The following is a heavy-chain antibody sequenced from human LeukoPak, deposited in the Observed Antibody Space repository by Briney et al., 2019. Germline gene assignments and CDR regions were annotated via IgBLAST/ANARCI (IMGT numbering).Heavy chain of an antibody. CDR1: GFTFDDYA. CDR3: AKEGVGAIDY. CDR2: ISWNSGSI. Sequence: PGRSLRLSCAASGFTFDDYAMHWVRQAPGKGLEWVSGISWNSGSIGYADSVKGRFTISRDNSKNTLYLQMNSLRAEDTAVYYCAKEGVGAIDYWGQGTLVTVSS. D-gene: IGHD1-26*01. V-gene: IGHV3-9*01. J-gene: IGHJ4*02.